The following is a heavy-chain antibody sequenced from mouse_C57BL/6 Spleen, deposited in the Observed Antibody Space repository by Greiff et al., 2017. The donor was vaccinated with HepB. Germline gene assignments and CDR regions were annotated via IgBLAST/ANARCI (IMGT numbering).Heavy chain of an antibody. J-gene: IGHJ3*01. Sequence: EVKLQESGGGLVQPGGSMKLSCVASGFTFSNYWMNWVRQSPEKGLEWVAQIRLKSDNYATHYAESVKGRFTISRDDSKSSVYLQMNNLRAEDTGIYYCTRNLLLRPPFAYWGQGTLFTVSA. CDR2: IRLKSDNYAT. CDR3: TRNLLLRPPFAY. CDR1: GFTFSNYW. D-gene: IGHD1-1*01. V-gene: IGHV6-3*01.